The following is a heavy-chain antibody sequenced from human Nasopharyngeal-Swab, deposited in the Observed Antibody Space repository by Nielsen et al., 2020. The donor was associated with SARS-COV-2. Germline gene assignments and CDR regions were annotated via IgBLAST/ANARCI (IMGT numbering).Heavy chain of an antibody. Sequence: RQAPGKGLEWIGEINHSGSTNYNPSLKSRVTISVDTSNNQFSLKLSSVTAADTAVYYCARGSRSGINNYSSGWYFFDYWGQGALVTVSS. D-gene: IGHD6-19*01. CDR3: ARGSRSGINNYSSGWYFFDY. V-gene: IGHV4-34*01. CDR2: INHSGST. J-gene: IGHJ4*02.